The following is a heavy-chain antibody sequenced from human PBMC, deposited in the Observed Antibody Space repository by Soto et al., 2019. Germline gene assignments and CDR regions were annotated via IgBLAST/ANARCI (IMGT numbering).Heavy chain of an antibody. D-gene: IGHD6-13*01. CDR2: ISAYNGNT. J-gene: IGHJ6*03. Sequence: ASVKVSCKASGYTFTSYGISWVRQAPGQGLEWMGWISAYNGNTNYAQKLQGRVTMTTDTSTSTAYMELRSLRSDDTAVYYCARDFYIDASRARSFMAAAGGYYYYYYMDVWGKGTTVTVSS. V-gene: IGHV1-18*01. CDR1: GYTFTSYG. CDR3: ARDFYIDASRARSFMAAAGGYYYYYYMDV.